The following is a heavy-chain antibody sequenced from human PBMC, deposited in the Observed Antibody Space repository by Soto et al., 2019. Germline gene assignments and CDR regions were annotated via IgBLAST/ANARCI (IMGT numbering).Heavy chain of an antibody. CDR1: GGSISSGGYY. V-gene: IGHV4-31*03. D-gene: IGHD4-4*01. Sequence: PSETLSLTCTVSGGSISSGGYYWSWIRQHPGKGLEWIGYIYSSGSTYYNPSLKSRVTISVDTSKNQFSLKLSSVTAADTAVYYCARDCDYSNCWFDPWGQGTLVTVSS. CDR3: ARDCDYSNCWFDP. CDR2: IYSSGST. J-gene: IGHJ5*02.